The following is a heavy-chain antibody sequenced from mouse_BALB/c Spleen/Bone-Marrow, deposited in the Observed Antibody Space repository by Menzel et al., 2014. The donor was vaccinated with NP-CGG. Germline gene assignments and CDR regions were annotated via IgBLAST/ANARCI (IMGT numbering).Heavy chain of an antibody. CDR1: GFTFSDYY. CDR2: IXXGGSYT. D-gene: IGHD1-1*01. CDR3: ANYYGSSWFAY. J-gene: IGHJ3*01. V-gene: IGHV5-4*02. Sequence: EVKLMESGGGLVKPGGSLKLSCAASGFTFSDYYXYWVRQTPXXXXXWVXXIXXGGSYTYYPDSVKGRFTISRDNAKNNLYLXMXXXKSEDTAMYYCANYYGSSWFAYWGQGTLVTVSA.